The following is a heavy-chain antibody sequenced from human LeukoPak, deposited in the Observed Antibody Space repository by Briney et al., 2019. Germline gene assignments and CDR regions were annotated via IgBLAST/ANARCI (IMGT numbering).Heavy chain of an antibody. J-gene: IGHJ6*02. CDR2: IYYSGST. CDR1: GGSVSSGSYY. V-gene: IGHV4-61*01. CDR3: ATNYYGMDV. Sequence: NPSETLSLTCTVSGGSVSSGSYYWSWIRQPPGKGLEWIGYIYYSGSTNYNPSLKSRVTISVDTSKNQFSLKLSSVTAADTAVCYCATNYYGMDVWGQGTTVTVSS.